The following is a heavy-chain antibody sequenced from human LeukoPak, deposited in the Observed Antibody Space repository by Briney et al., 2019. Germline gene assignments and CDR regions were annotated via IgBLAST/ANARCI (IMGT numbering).Heavy chain of an antibody. Sequence: GGSLRLSCAASGFTVSSNYMSWVRQAPGKGVGWVSVIYRGGSTYYADSVKGRFTISRDNSKNPLYLRMNSLRAEDTAVYYCARMGDYYHYYGMDVWGQGTTVTVSS. J-gene: IGHJ6*02. CDR3: ARMGDYYHYYGMDV. CDR1: GFTVSSNY. D-gene: IGHD3-16*01. V-gene: IGHV3-53*01. CDR2: IYRGGST.